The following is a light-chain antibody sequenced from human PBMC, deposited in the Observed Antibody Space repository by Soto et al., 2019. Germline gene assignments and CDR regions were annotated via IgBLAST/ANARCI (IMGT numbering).Light chain of an antibody. CDR2: EVT. CDR1: SSDVGGYNY. J-gene: IGLJ1*01. V-gene: IGLV2-14*01. CDR3: ASYTTSSSYV. Sequence: QSALTQPASVSGSPGQSITISCTGTSSDVGGYNYVSWYQQHPGKAPKLMIYEVTNRPSGVSNRFSASKSAYTASLTISGLQAEDEADYYCASYTTSSSYVFGTGTKVTVL.